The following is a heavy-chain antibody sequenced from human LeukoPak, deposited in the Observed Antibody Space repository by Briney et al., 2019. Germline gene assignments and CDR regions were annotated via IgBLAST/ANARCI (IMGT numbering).Heavy chain of an antibody. V-gene: IGHV1-69*01. CDR1: GGTFSSYA. D-gene: IGHD6-13*01. CDR2: IIPIFGTA. J-gene: IGHJ4*02. Sequence: SVKVSCKASGGTFSSYAISWVRQAPGQGLEWMGGIIPIFGTANYAQKFQGRVTMTADESTSTAYMELSSLRSEDTAVYYCARDQSSIVAAAPPFDYWGQGTLVTVSS. CDR3: ARDQSSIVAAAPPFDY.